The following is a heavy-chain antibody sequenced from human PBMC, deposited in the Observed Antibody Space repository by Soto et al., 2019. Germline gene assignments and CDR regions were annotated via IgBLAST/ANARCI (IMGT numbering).Heavy chain of an antibody. CDR1: GGTFSSYA. V-gene: IGHV1-69*19. D-gene: IGHD3-10*01. J-gene: IGHJ5*02. Sequence: QVQLVQSGAEVKKPGSSVKVSCKASGGTFSSYAISWVRQAPGQGLEWMGGIIPIFGTANYAQKFQGRVTITADESTSTAYMELSSLRSEDTAVYYCARVPLYYYGSGSYSNERKYNWFDPWGQGTLVTVSS. CDR3: ARVPLYYYGSGSYSNERKYNWFDP. CDR2: IIPIFGTA.